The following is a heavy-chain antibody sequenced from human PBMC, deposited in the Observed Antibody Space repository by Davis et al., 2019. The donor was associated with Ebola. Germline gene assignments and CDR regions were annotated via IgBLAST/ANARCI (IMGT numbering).Heavy chain of an antibody. CDR2: IYYSGST. CDR3: AREACSGGSCYYYYGMDV. CDR1: GGSISSSSYY. Sequence: GSLRLSCTVSGGSISSSSYYWGWIRQPPGKGLEWIGSIYYSGSTNYNPSLKSRVTISVDTSKNQFSLKLSSVTAADTAVYYCAREACSGGSCYYYYGMDVWGQGTTVTVSS. J-gene: IGHJ6*02. V-gene: IGHV4-39*07. D-gene: IGHD2-15*01.